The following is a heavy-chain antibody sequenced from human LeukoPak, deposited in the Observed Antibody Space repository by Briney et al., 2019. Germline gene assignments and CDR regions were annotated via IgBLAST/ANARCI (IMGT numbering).Heavy chain of an antibody. D-gene: IGHD2-2*01. V-gene: IGHV1-69*13. Sequence: GGSVKVSCKASGGTFSSYAISWVRQAPGQGLEWMGGIIPIFGTANYAQKFQGRVTITADESTSTAYMELSSLGSEDTAVYYCARDRVYCSSTSCYLNYYYGMDVWGKGTTVTVSS. CDR1: GGTFSSYA. J-gene: IGHJ6*04. CDR2: IIPIFGTA. CDR3: ARDRVYCSSTSCYLNYYYGMDV.